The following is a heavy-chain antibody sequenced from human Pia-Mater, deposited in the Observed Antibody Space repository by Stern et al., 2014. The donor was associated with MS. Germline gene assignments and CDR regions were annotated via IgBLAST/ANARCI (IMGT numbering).Heavy chain of an antibody. Sequence: EVHLVESGGGLVQPGGSLRLSCAASGFTSSSYWMSWVRQAPGKGLEWVANIKQDGSEKYYVDSVKGRFTISRDNAKNSLYLQMNSLRAEDTAVYYCARIAPANWNYDYWGQGTLVTVSS. CDR1: GFTSSSYW. J-gene: IGHJ4*02. CDR3: ARIAPANWNYDY. D-gene: IGHD1-7*01. V-gene: IGHV3-7*01. CDR2: IKQDGSEK.